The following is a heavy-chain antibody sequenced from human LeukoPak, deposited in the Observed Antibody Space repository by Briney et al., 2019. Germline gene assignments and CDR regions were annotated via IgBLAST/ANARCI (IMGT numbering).Heavy chain of an antibody. D-gene: IGHD3-22*01. CDR3: AKEDDSSGYYY. J-gene: IGHJ4*02. V-gene: IGHV4-39*02. CDR2: IYYGGST. CDR1: GGSISSSIYY. Sequence: SETLSLTCTVSGGSISSSIYYWGWIRQPPGKGLEWIGSIYYGGSTYYKPSLKSRVTISVDTSKNQFSLKLSSVTAADTAVYYCAKEDDSSGYYYWGQGTLVTVSS.